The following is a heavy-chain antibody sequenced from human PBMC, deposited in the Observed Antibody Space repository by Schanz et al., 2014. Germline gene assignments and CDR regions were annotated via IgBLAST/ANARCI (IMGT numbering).Heavy chain of an antibody. CDR3: AKEKEEVAADGSFFDY. V-gene: IGHV3-7*01. Sequence: EAQLLESGGGLVQPGGSLRLSCAASGFNFKAYAMSWVRQAPGKGLEWVANIKQDGSEKYYVDSVKGRFTISRDNAKKSLYLRMNSLRAEDTAVYYCAKEKEEVAADGSFFDYWGQGTLVAVSS. J-gene: IGHJ4*02. CDR2: IKQDGSEK. CDR1: GFNFKAYA. D-gene: IGHD6-13*01.